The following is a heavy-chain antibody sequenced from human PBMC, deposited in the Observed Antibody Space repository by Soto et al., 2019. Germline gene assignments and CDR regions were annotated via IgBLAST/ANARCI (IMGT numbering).Heavy chain of an antibody. J-gene: IGHJ6*02. CDR3: ARKRVNYYYGMDV. D-gene: IGHD3-22*01. V-gene: IGHV3-33*01. Sequence: QVQLVESGGGVVQPGRSLRLSCVASGFTFSNDGMHWVRQAPGKGLEWVAVIWYDGNNEYYADSVKGRFTISRDNSKNSVYLQMNSLRGEDTAVYYCARKRVNYYYGMDVWGQGTTVTVSS. CDR1: GFTFSNDG. CDR2: IWYDGNNE.